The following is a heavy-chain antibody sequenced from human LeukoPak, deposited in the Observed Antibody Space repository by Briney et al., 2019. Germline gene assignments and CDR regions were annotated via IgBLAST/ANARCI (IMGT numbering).Heavy chain of an antibody. CDR1: GGSISSYY. Sequence: SETLSLTCAVSGGSISSYYWSWIRQPAGKGLEWIGRIYTSGSTYYNPSLKSRVTISVDTSKNQFSLKLSSVTAADTAVYYCARSVFPDIVVVPAAAYDYWGQGTLVTVSS. J-gene: IGHJ4*02. D-gene: IGHD2-2*01. V-gene: IGHV4-4*07. CDR3: ARSVFPDIVVVPAAAYDY. CDR2: IYTSGST.